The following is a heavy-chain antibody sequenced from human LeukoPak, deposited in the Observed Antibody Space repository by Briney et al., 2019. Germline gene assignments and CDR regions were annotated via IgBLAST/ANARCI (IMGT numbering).Heavy chain of an antibody. V-gene: IGHV3-21*01. D-gene: IGHD4-17*01. Sequence: GGSLRLSCAASGFTFSSYSMNWVGQAPGQGLKSVSCISSSSSYIYYADPVKGRFTISRDNAKTSLYLQMKSLRAEDTAVYYCAREFHDYGDYFGAFDIWGQGTMVTVSS. J-gene: IGHJ3*02. CDR1: GFTFSSYS. CDR3: AREFHDYGDYFGAFDI. CDR2: ISSSSSYI.